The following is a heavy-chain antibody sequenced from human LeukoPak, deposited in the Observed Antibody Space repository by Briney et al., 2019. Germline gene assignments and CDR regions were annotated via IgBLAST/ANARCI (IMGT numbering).Heavy chain of an antibody. CDR2: ISYDGSNK. V-gene: IGHV3-30*18. D-gene: IGHD4-23*01. CDR1: GFTFSSYG. Sequence: GGSLRLSCAASGFTFSSYGMDWVRQAPGKGLEWVAVISYDGSNKYYADSVKGRFTISRDNSKNTLYLQMNSLRAEDTAVYYCAKDQTTVVTNYYYYGMDVWGQGTAVTVSS. CDR3: AKDQTTVVTNYYYYGMDV. J-gene: IGHJ6*02.